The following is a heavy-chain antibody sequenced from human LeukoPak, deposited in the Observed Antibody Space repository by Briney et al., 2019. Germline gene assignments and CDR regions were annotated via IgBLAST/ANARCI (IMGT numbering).Heavy chain of an antibody. CDR3: ARPRNWSYRCFDY. V-gene: IGHV4-34*01. CDR2: INHSGST. J-gene: IGHJ4*02. CDR1: GGSFSGYY. D-gene: IGHD1-26*01. Sequence: KPSETLSPTCAVYGGSFSGYYWSWIRQPPGKGLEWIGEINHSGSTNYNPSLKSRVTISVDTSKNQFSLKLSSVTAADTAVYYCARPRNWSYRCFDYWGQGTLVTVSS.